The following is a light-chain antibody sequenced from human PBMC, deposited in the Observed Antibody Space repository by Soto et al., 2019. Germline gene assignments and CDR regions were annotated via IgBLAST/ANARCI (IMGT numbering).Light chain of an antibody. CDR3: GSYTTSSNYV. J-gene: IGLJ1*01. CDR1: ISDVGSYNY. CDR2: DVS. Sequence: QSALTQPASVSGSPGQSITISCTGTISDVGSYNYVSWYQQYPGKAPKLMIYDVSTRPSGVSDRFSGSKSGNTASLTISGLRAADEADYYCGSYTTSSNYVFGTGTKVTVL. V-gene: IGLV2-14*03.